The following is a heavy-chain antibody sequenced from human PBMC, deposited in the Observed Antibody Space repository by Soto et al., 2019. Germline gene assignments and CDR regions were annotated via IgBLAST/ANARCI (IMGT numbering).Heavy chain of an antibody. Sequence: QVQLVESGGGVVQPGRSLRLSCAASGFTFSSYGMHWVRQAPGKGLEWVAVISYDGSNKYYADSVKGRFTISRDNSKNTLYLQMNSLRAEDTAVYYCAKEQWLVLAPYFALWGRGTLVTVSS. CDR2: ISYDGSNK. D-gene: IGHD6-19*01. J-gene: IGHJ2*01. CDR1: GFTFSSYG. CDR3: AKEQWLVLAPYFAL. V-gene: IGHV3-30*18.